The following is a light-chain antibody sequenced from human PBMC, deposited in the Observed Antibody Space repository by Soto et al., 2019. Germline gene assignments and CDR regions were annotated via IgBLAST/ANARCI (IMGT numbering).Light chain of an antibody. J-gene: IGKJ5*01. CDR3: QQYNHWSSIT. V-gene: IGKV3-15*01. Sequence: EIAMTQSPATLSVSLGERATLSCRASQYISNNLAWYQQRPGQAPSLLIYGASTRATGFPARFSGSGSGTDFLLSISGLQSEDSAVYYCQQYNHWSSITFGQGTRLEIK. CDR2: GAS. CDR1: QYISNN.